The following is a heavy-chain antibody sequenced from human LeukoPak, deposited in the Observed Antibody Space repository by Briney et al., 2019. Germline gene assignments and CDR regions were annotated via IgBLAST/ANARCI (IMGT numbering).Heavy chain of an antibody. CDR1: GFTFGDYA. J-gene: IGHJ4*02. Sequence: SLRLSCTASGFTFGDYAMSWVRQAPGKGLEWVGFIRSKAYGGTTEYAASVKGRFTISRDDSTSIAYLQMNSLKTEDTAVYYCTRALFGGNFDYWGQGTLVTVPS. V-gene: IGHV3-49*04. CDR3: TRALFGGNFDY. CDR2: IRSKAYGGTT. D-gene: IGHD3-10*02.